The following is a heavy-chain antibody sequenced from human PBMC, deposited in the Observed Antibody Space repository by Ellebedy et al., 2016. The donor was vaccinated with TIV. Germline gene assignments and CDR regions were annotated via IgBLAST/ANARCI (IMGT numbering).Heavy chain of an antibody. Sequence: AASVKVSCQASGYTFTGYYIHWVRQAPGQGLEWMGWISAYNGNTNYAQKLQGRVTMTTDTSTSTAYMELSRLRSDDTAVYYCARGGYSYGPYYFDYWGQGTLVTVSS. CDR1: GYTFTGYY. CDR3: ARGGYSYGPYYFDY. V-gene: IGHV1-18*04. CDR2: ISAYNGNT. D-gene: IGHD5-18*01. J-gene: IGHJ4*02.